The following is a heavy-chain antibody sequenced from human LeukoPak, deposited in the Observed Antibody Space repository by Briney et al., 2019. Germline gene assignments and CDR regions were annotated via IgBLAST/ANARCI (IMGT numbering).Heavy chain of an antibody. CDR2: IKQDGGEK. V-gene: IGHV3-7*01. D-gene: IGHD3-10*01. J-gene: IGHJ6*04. CDR1: GFTFSGYW. CDR3: ARDRGFGQADV. Sequence: GGSLTLSCAASGFTFSGYWMSWLRQAPGNGLEWVANIKQDGGEKYYVDSVKGRFTISRDNAKNSLYLQMNSLRAKDTAVYYCARDRGFGQADVWGKGTTVTVSS.